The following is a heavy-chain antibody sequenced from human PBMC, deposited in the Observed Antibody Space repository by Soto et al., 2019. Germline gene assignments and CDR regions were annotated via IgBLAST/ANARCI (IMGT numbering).Heavy chain of an antibody. CDR1: GGSISSSSYY. CDR2: IYYSGST. D-gene: IGHD3-22*01. J-gene: IGHJ4*02. Sequence: SETLSLTCTVSGGSISSSSYYWGWIRQPPGKGLEWIGSIYYSGSTYYNPSLKSRVTISVDTSKNQFSLKLSSVTAADTAVYYCARPGYYYDSSGYYDPTFDYWGQGTLVTVSS. CDR3: ARPGYYYDSSGYYDPTFDY. V-gene: IGHV4-39*01.